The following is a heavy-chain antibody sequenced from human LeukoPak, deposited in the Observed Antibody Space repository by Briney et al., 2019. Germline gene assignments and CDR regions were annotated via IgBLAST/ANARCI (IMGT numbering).Heavy chain of an antibody. CDR3: ATYRVANDAFDI. V-gene: IGHV5-10-1*01. J-gene: IGHJ3*02. CDR2: IDPSDSYT. CDR1: GYSFTSYW. Sequence: GESLKISCKGSGYSFTSYWISWVRQMSGKGLEWMGRIDPSDSYTDYSPSLQGHVTIPVDKSISTAHLQWSSLKASDTAMYYCATYRVANDAFDIWAKGQWSPSLQ. D-gene: IGHD1-26*01.